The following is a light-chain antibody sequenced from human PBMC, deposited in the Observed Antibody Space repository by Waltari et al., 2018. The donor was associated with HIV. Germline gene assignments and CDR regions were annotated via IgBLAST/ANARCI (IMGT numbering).Light chain of an antibody. CDR3: AARDDILSGSWV. CDR1: ISNIGTNP. Sequence: HSVLTQAPSASGTLGPRVTISCSGSISNIGTNPVSWFQQLPGMAPRLILFSDSQRPSGVPDRFSASKSGTSASLAIDGLESGDEADYYCAARDDILSGSWVFGGGT. J-gene: IGLJ3*02. V-gene: IGLV1-44*01. CDR2: SDS.